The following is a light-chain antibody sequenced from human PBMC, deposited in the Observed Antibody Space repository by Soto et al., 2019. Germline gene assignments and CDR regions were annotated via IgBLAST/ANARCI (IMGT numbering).Light chain of an antibody. V-gene: IGKV3-15*01. CDR2: GAS. J-gene: IGKJ2*03. Sequence: EMVMTQSPATLSVSPGERATLSCRASQSISSELAWYQQRPGQPPRLLIYGASTSATGVPDRFTGSGSGSDFTLTISGLQSEDFAVYYCQQGRKWHLRFGQGTSLEI. CDR3: QQGRKWHLR. CDR1: QSISSE.